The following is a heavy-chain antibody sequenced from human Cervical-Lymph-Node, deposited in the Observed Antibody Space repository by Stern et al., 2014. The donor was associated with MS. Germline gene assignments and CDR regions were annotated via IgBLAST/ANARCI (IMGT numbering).Heavy chain of an antibody. CDR1: GFTFSSYA. Sequence: EVQLLESGGGLVKPGGSLRLSCAASGFTFSSYAMHWVRQAPGKGLEWVSSITTSSSYIYYADSVKGRFTVSRDNAKNSLYLQMSSLRVEDTAVYYCARDSAPDWFDPWGQGTLVTVSS. J-gene: IGHJ5*02. V-gene: IGHV3-21*01. D-gene: IGHD6-25*01. CDR2: ITTSSSYI. CDR3: ARDSAPDWFDP.